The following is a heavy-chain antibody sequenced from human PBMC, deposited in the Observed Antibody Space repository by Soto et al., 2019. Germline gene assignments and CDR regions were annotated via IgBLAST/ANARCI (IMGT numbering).Heavy chain of an antibody. D-gene: IGHD2-15*01. CDR2: IYWNDDK. J-gene: IGHJ5*02. CDR1: GFSLSTSGVG. V-gene: IGHV2-5*01. CDR3: AHRGYCSGGSCFRGMNWFDP. Sequence: QITLKESGPTLVNPTQPLTLTCTFSGFSLSTSGVGVGWIRQPPGKALEWLALIYWNDDKRYSPSLKSRLTITNDTSKNQVVLTMTNMDPVDTATYYCAHRGYCSGGSCFRGMNWFDPWGQGTLVTVSS.